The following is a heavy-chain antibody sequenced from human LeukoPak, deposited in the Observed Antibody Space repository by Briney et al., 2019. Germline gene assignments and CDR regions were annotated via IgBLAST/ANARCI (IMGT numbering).Heavy chain of an antibody. J-gene: IGHJ4*02. CDR1: GYTFSSYW. V-gene: IGHV5-51*01. CDR3: ARENDFRLDY. Sequence: GESLRISCKGSGYTFSSYWIGWVRQIPGEGLGWMGIIYTGDSAPTSSPSLQGQVTIPDDTSIDTAHLRWCSCTAPATATYYCARENDFRLDYWGQGTLVTVSS. CDR2: IYTGDSAP. D-gene: IGHD3-3*01.